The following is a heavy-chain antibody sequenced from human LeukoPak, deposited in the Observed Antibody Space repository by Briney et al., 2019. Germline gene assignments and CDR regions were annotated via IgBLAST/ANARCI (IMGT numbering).Heavy chain of an antibody. Sequence: ASLKVSCKASGYTFTAYYMHCGRPAPRQRLEWMGWLNPNSGGTNYAQKFQGRVTMTRDTSISTAYMELSRLRSDDTAVYYCARDMSRNWNDPDAFDIWGQGTMVTVSS. V-gene: IGHV1-2*02. CDR3: ARDMSRNWNDPDAFDI. J-gene: IGHJ3*02. D-gene: IGHD1-1*01. CDR1: GYTFTAYY. CDR2: LNPNSGGT.